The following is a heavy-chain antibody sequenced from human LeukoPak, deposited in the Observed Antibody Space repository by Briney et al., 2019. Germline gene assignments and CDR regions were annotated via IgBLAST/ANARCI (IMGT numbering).Heavy chain of an antibody. J-gene: IGHJ4*02. V-gene: IGHV4-38-2*02. CDR1: GYSISSGYY. CDR2: IYHSGST. Sequence: SETLSLTCTVSGYSISSGYYWGWIRQPPGKGLEWIGSIYHSGSTNYNPSLKSRVTISVDTSKNQFSLKLSSVTAADTAVYYCARLFGYCSSTSCTSGDYWGQGTLVTVPS. CDR3: ARLFGYCSSTSCTSGDY. D-gene: IGHD2-2*01.